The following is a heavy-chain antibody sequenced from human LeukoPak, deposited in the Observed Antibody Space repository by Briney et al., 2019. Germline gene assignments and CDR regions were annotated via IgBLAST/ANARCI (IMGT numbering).Heavy chain of an antibody. CDR1: GGSISSGGYY. V-gene: IGHV4-61*08. J-gene: IGHJ4*02. D-gene: IGHD3-22*01. Sequence: SETLSLTSTVSGGSISSGGYYWSWIRQHPGKGLEWIGYIYYSGSTNYNPSLKSRVTISVDTSKNQFSLKLSSVTAADTAVYYCARERKNYYDSSGYVDYWGQGTLVIVSS. CDR3: ARERKNYYDSSGYVDY. CDR2: IYYSGST.